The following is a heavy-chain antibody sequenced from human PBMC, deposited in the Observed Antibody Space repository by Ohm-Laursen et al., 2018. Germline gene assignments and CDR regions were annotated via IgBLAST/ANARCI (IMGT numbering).Heavy chain of an antibody. CDR3: AKGPSAPYSGSYSYYYGMYV. Sequence: LSLTCAASGFTFSSYVMSWVRQAPGKGLEWVSGISGSGGSTYYADSVKGRFIISRDNSKNTLYLQMNSLRVEDTAVYYCAKGPSAPYSGSYSYYYGMYVWGQGTTVTVSS. V-gene: IGHV3-23*01. CDR2: ISGSGGST. D-gene: IGHD1-26*01. CDR1: GFTFSSYV. J-gene: IGHJ6*02.